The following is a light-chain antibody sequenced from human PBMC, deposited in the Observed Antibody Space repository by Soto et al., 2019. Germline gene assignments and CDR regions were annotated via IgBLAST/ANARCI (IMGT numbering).Light chain of an antibody. CDR1: SSDVGAYNF. V-gene: IGLV2-14*01. CDR3: NSYTSSSTYV. J-gene: IGLJ1*01. Sequence: QTVLNQPASVSGSPGQSITISCTGTSSDVGAYNFVSWYQQHPGKAPKLMIYDVTNRPSGVSDRFSGSKSGNMASLSISGLQAEDEADYYCNSYTSSSTYVFGTGTKVTVL. CDR2: DVT.